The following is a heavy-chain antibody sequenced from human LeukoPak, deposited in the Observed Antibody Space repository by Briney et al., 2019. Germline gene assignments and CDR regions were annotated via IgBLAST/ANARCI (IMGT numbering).Heavy chain of an antibody. CDR2: IDAGNGNT. V-gene: IGHV1-3*01. CDR3: ARASAMTHYGMDV. J-gene: IGHJ6*02. CDR1: GYTFTNYA. Sequence: GASVTVSCTASGYTFTNYAMHWVRQAPGQGLEWMGWIDAGNGNTEYSQKFQGRVTITRDTSASTAYMELSSLRSEDTAVHYCARASAMTHYGMDVWGQGTTVTVSS. D-gene: IGHD2-2*01.